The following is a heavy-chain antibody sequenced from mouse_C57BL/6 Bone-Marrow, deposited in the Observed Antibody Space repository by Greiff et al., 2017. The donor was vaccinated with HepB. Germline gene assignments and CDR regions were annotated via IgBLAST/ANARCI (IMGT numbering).Heavy chain of an antibody. CDR1: GFTFSDFY. J-gene: IGHJ4*01. V-gene: IGHV7-1*01. CDR3: ARDGGDGYYDYYAMDY. CDR2: SRNKANDYTT. Sequence: EVKVVESGGGLVQSGRSLRLSCATSGFTFSDFYMEWVRQAPGKGLEWIAASRNKANDYTTEYSASVKGRFIVSRDTSQSILYLQMNALRAEDTAIYYCARDGGDGYYDYYAMDYWGQGTSVTVSS. D-gene: IGHD2-3*01.